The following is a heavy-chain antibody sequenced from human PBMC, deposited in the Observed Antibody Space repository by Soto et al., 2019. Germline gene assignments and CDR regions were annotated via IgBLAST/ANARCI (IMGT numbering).Heavy chain of an antibody. D-gene: IGHD6-13*01. Sequence: ASVKVSCKASGYTFTRNAIHWVRQAPGQRLEWIGKIDAGNGNTKYSEKFQGRVTITRDTSASAAYMELSTLRSEDTSIYYCARGVAAAGSIPHYWGQGTLVNVSS. CDR2: IDAGNGNT. V-gene: IGHV1-3*01. CDR3: ARGVAAAGSIPHY. CDR1: GYTFTRNA. J-gene: IGHJ4*02.